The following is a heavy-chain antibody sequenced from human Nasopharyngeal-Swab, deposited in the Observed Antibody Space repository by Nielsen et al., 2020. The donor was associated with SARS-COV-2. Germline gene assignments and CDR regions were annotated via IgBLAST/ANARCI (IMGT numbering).Heavy chain of an antibody. CDR3: ARGADAFDI. CDR2: INHSGST. Sequence: SETLSLTCTVSGGSISSGGYYWSWIRQPPGKGLEWIGEINHSGSTNYNPSLKSRVTISVDTSKNQFSLKLSSVTAADTAVYYCARGADAFDIWGQGTMVTVSS. CDR1: GGSISSGGYY. J-gene: IGHJ3*02. V-gene: IGHV4-39*07. D-gene: IGHD3-16*01.